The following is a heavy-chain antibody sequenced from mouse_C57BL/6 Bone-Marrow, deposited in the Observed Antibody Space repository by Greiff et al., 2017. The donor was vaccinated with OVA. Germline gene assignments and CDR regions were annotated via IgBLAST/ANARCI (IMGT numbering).Heavy chain of an antibody. Sequence: EVKLQESGPELVKPGDSVKISCKASGYSFTGYFMNWVMQSHGKSLEWIGRINPYNGDTFSNQKFKGKATLTVDKSSSTAHMELRSLTSEDSAVYYCARDDGYYLYAMDYWGQGTSVTVSS. CDR1: GYSFTGYF. J-gene: IGHJ4*01. D-gene: IGHD2-3*01. CDR2: INPYNGDT. V-gene: IGHV1-20*01. CDR3: ARDDGYYLYAMDY.